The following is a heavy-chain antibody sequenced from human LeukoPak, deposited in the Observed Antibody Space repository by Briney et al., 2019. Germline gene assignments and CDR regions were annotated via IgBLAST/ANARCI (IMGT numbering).Heavy chain of an antibody. J-gene: IGHJ6*02. CDR2: IYYSGST. Sequence: TSQTLSLTCTVSGGSISSGGYYWSWIRQHPGKGLEWFGYIYYSGSTYYNPSIKSRVTISVDTSKNQSSLKLSSVTAADTAVYYCARAYDCSSTSCQAYYYYYGMDVWGQGTTVTVSS. CDR1: GGSISSGGYY. D-gene: IGHD2-2*01. CDR3: ARAYDCSSTSCQAYYYYYGMDV. V-gene: IGHV4-31*03.